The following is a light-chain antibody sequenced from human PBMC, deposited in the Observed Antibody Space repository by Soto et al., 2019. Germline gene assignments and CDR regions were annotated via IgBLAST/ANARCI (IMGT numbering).Light chain of an antibody. Sequence: EIVFTESPTTLSLSPGERATLSCRASQSVSSYLAWYQQKRGQAPRLLIYGASNRATGIPDRFSGSGSGTDFTLTISRLEPEDFAVYYCQQYGSSGTFGQGTKVDIK. CDR2: GAS. V-gene: IGKV3-20*01. CDR3: QQYGSSGT. CDR1: QSVSSY. J-gene: IGKJ1*01.